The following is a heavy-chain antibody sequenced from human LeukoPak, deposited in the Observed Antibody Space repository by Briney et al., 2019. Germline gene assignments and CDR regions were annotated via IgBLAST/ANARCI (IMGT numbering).Heavy chain of an antibody. Sequence: SETLSLTCTVPGGSISSYYWSWIRQPPGKGLEWIGYIYYSGSTNYNPSLKSRVTISVDTSKNQFSLKLSSVTAADTAVYYCASGGTDYWGQGTLVTVSS. V-gene: IGHV4-59*01. CDR2: IYYSGST. CDR3: ASGGTDY. CDR1: GGSISSYY. J-gene: IGHJ4*02.